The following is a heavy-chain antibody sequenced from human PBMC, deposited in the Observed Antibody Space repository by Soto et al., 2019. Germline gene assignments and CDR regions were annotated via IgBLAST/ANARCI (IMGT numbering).Heavy chain of an antibody. CDR3: ARERGRGYCSGGSCYGMDV. Sequence: SETLSLTCTVSGGSISSGHFYWSWIRQPPGKGLEWIGYIYYSGSTYYNPSLKSRVTISMDTSKNQFSLKLSAVTAADTAVYYCARERGRGYCSGGSCYGMDVWGQGTTVTVSS. D-gene: IGHD2-15*01. CDR1: GGSISSGHFY. CDR2: IYYSGST. V-gene: IGHV4-30-4*01. J-gene: IGHJ6*02.